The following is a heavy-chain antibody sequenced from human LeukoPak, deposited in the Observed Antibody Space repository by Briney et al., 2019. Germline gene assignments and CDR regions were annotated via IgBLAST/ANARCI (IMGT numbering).Heavy chain of an antibody. V-gene: IGHV4-38-2*02. D-gene: IGHD3-10*01. CDR3: ARDIGYYYGSGSYSLDY. CDR1: GYSISSGYY. CDR2: IYHSGST. J-gene: IGHJ4*02. Sequence: PSETLSLTCTVSGYSISSGYYWGWIRQPPGKGLEWIGSIYHSGSTYYNPSLKSRVTISVDTSKNQFSLKLSSVTAADTAVYYCARDIGYYYGSGSYSLDYWGQGTLVTVSS.